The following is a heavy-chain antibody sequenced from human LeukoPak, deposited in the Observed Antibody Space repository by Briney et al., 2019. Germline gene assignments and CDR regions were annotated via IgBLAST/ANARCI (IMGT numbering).Heavy chain of an antibody. CDR1: GGSFSGYY. V-gene: IGHV4-59*01. CDR3: ARNHYYGSGSYQDAFDI. Sequence: SETLSLTCAVYGGSFSGYYWSWIRQPPGKGLEWIGYIYYSGSTNYNPSLKSRVTISVDTSKNQFSLKLSSVTAADTAVYYCARNHYYGSGSYQDAFDIWGQGTMVTVSS. CDR2: IYYSGST. D-gene: IGHD3-10*01. J-gene: IGHJ3*02.